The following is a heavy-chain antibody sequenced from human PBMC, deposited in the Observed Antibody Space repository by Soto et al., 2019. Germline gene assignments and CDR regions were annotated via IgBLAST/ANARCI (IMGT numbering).Heavy chain of an antibody. J-gene: IGHJ6*02. CDR1: GGTFSSYA. D-gene: IGHD2-15*01. V-gene: IGHV1-69*12. Sequence: QVQLVQSGAEVKKPGSSVKVSCKASGGTFSSYAISWVRQAPGQGLEWMGGIIPIFGTANYAQKFQGRVTVTAGESTGTADLELRSLGSEDTAVYCCAFSVVVVVAATPSYYYGMDVWGQGTTVTVSS. CDR2: IIPIFGTA. CDR3: AFSVVVVVAATPSYYYGMDV.